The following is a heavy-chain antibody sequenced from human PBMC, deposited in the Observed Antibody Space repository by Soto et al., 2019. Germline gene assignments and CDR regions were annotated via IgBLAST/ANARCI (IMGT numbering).Heavy chain of an antibody. CDR1: GGSINRGDYY. J-gene: IGHJ6*02. Sequence: ASETPSLTCTVSGGSINRGDYYWSWIRQPPGKGLEWIGYSYYSGSTNYSPSLKSRVTMSIDTSKNQFSLKLSSVTAADTAVYYCVTNRAARYSDHGMDVWGQGTTVTVSS. CDR3: VTNRAARYSDHGMDV. CDR2: SYYSGST. D-gene: IGHD6-6*01. V-gene: IGHV4-30-4*01.